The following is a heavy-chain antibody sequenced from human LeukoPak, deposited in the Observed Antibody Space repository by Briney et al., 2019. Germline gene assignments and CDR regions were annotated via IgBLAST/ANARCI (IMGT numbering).Heavy chain of an antibody. Sequence: SETLSLTCTVSGGSISSYYWSWIRQPPGKGLEWIGEINHSGSTNYNPSLKSRVTISVDTSKNQFSLKLSSVTAADTAVYYCARGSSVWSSWGVDYWGQGTLVTVSS. V-gene: IGHV4-34*01. CDR3: ARGSSVWSSWGVDY. J-gene: IGHJ4*02. CDR2: INHSGST. CDR1: GGSISSYY. D-gene: IGHD3-16*01.